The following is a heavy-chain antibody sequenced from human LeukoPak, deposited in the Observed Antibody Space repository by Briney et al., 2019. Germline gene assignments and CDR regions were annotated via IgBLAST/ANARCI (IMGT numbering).Heavy chain of an antibody. J-gene: IGHJ6*04. Sequence: PGGSLRLSCAASGFTFSSYAMSWVRQAPGKGLEWVSAISGSGGSTYYADSVKGRFTISRDNPKNTLYLQMNSLRAEDTAVYYCAKALHAYYYGSGSYYNSQAYYYGMDVWGKGTTVTVSS. CDR2: ISGSGGST. V-gene: IGHV3-23*01. D-gene: IGHD3-10*01. CDR3: AKALHAYYYGSGSYYNSQAYYYGMDV. CDR1: GFTFSSYA.